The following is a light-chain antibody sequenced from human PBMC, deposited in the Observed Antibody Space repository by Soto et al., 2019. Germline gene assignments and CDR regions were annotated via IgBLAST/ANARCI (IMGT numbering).Light chain of an antibody. CDR1: QSINSN. Sequence: EKVMTQSPATLSVSPGERVTLSCRASQSINSNLGWYQQKPGQAPRLLIYGASTRASGIPARFSGSGSGTEFTLTISSLQSEDFAVYYCHQYDSWPRTFGQGTKVEIK. J-gene: IGKJ1*01. CDR3: HQYDSWPRT. V-gene: IGKV3-15*01. CDR2: GAS.